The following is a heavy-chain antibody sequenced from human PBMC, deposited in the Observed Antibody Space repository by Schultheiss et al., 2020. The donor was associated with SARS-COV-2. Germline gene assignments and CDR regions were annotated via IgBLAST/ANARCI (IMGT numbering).Heavy chain of an antibody. D-gene: IGHD2/OR15-2a*01. CDR3: ARARRRIGFDP. V-gene: IGHV5-51*01. Sequence: GSLRLSCKGSGYSFTSYWIGWVRQMPGKGLEWMGIIYPGDSDTRYSPSFQGQVTISADKSISTAYLQWSSLKASDTAMYYCARARRRIGFDPWGQGTLVTVSS. J-gene: IGHJ5*02. CDR2: IYPGDSDT. CDR1: GYSFTSYW.